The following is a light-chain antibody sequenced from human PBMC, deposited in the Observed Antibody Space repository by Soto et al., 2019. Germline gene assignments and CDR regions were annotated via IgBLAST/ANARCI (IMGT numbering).Light chain of an antibody. CDR2: GAS. CDR1: QSVSSSY. V-gene: IGKV3-20*01. J-gene: IGKJ1*01. CDR3: QQYGSSGT. Sequence: EIVLTQSPGTLSLSPGERATLSCRASQSVSSSYLAWYQQKPGQAPRLLIYGASSRATGIPDRFSGSGSGTDFTLTISRLEPEDAAVYYCQQYGSSGTFGQGTKVDI.